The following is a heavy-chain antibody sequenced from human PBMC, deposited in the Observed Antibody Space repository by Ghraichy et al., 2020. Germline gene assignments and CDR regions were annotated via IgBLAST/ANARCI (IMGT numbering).Heavy chain of an antibody. Sequence: SETLSLTCTVSGDSISGSYWSWIRQPPGKGLEWIANIYNSGTTNSNPSLKSRVTVSVDTSKNQFSLKLTSVTAADTAVYYCARGTNCYTVGRADYHHAVDVWGQGTTVTVSS. CDR1: GDSISGSY. D-gene: IGHD2-2*02. V-gene: IGHV4-59*01. CDR2: IYNSGTT. J-gene: IGHJ6*02. CDR3: ARGTNCYTVGRADYHHAVDV.